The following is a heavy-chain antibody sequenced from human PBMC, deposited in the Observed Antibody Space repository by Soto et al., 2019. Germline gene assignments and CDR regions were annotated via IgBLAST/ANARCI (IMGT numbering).Heavy chain of an antibody. D-gene: IGHD3-22*01. CDR2: ISYDGSNK. V-gene: IGHV3-30*18. CDR3: AKGCTYYYDSSGYGNWFDP. J-gene: IGHJ5*02. CDR1: GFTFSSYG. Sequence: GGSLRLSCAASGFTFSSYGMHWVRQAPGKGLEWVAVISYDGSNKYYADSVKGRFTISRDNSKNTLYLQMSSLRAEDTAVYYCAKGCTYYYDSSGYGNWFDPWGQGTLVTVSS.